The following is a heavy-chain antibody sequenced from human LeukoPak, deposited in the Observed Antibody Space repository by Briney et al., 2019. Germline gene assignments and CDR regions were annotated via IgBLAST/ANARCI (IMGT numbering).Heavy chain of an antibody. D-gene: IGHD5-18*01. V-gene: IGHV3-53*01. J-gene: IGHJ4*02. Sequence: GGSLRLSCAASGFTVSSNYMSWVRQAPGKGLEWVSVIYSGGSTYYADSVKRRFTISRDNSKNTLYLQMNSLRAEDTAVYYCASLGYSYGYAFDYWGQGTLVTVSS. CDR1: GFTVSSNY. CDR2: IYSGGST. CDR3: ASLGYSYGYAFDY.